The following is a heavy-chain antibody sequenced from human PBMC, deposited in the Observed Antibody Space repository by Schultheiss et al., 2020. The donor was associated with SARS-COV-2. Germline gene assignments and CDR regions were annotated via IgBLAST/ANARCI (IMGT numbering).Heavy chain of an antibody. V-gene: IGHV3-30*02. CDR2: IWYDGSNK. CDR3: AKSPDWSGSYWCDY. Sequence: GGSLRLSCAASGFTFSSYGMHWVRQAPGKGLEWVAVIWYDGSNKYYADSVKGRFTISGDNSKNTLYLQMNSLRAEDTAVYYCAKSPDWSGSYWCDYWGQGTLVTVSS. D-gene: IGHD1-26*01. CDR1: GFTFSSYG. J-gene: IGHJ4*02.